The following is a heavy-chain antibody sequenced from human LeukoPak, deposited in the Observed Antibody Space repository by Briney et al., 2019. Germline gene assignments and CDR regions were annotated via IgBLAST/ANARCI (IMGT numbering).Heavy chain of an antibody. Sequence: GASVKVSCKVSGYTLTELSMHWVRQAPGKGVEWMGGFDPEDGETIYAQKFQGRVTMTEDTSTDTAYMELSSLRSEDTAVYYCATDLSSGLYYYYGMDVWGQGTTVTVSS. V-gene: IGHV1-24*01. CDR3: ATDLSSGLYYYYGMDV. D-gene: IGHD6-19*01. J-gene: IGHJ6*02. CDR1: GYTLTELS. CDR2: FDPEDGET.